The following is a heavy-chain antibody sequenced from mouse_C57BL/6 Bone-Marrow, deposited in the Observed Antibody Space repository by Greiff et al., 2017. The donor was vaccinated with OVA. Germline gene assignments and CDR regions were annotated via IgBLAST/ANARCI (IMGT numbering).Heavy chain of an antibody. CDR2: ISYDGSN. CDR1: GYSITSGYY. CDR3: ARDPTVVPFDY. J-gene: IGHJ2*01. Sequence: EVQVVESGPGLVKPSQSLSLTCSVTGYSITSGYYWNWIRQFPGNKLEWMGYISYDGSNNYNPSLKNRISITRDTSKNQFFLKLNSVTTEDTATYYCARDPTVVPFDYWGQGTTLTVSS. D-gene: IGHD1-1*01. V-gene: IGHV3-6*01.